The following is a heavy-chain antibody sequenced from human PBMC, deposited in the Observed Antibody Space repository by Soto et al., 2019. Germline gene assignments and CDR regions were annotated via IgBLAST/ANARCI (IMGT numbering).Heavy chain of an antibody. J-gene: IGHJ6*02. CDR1: GFTFSSYG. D-gene: IGHD2-2*01. CDR2: VSYDGSNK. V-gene: IGHV3-30*18. CDR3: AKEGSLDYCSSSSCPLDV. Sequence: SLRLSCAASGFTFSSYGMHWVRQAPGKGLEWVAGVSYDGSNKYYADSVKGRFTISRDNSKNTLYLQMNSLRAEDTAVYYCAKEGSLDYCSSSSCPLDVWGQGTTVTVSS.